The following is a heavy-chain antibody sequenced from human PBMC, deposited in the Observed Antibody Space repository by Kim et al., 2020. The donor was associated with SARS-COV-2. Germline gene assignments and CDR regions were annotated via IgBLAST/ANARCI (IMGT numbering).Heavy chain of an antibody. CDR1: GYTFTSYA. CDR2: INTNTGNP. V-gene: IGHV7-4-1*02. D-gene: IGHD3-9*01. CDR3: ARASPRAASVLRYFDWSRRGRWFDP. Sequence: ASVKVSCKASGYTFTSYAMNWVRQAPGQGLEWMGWINTNTGNPTYAQGFTGRFVFSLDTSVSTAYLQISSLKAEDTAVYYCARASPRAASVLRYFDWSRRGRWFDPWGQRTLVTVSS. J-gene: IGHJ5*02.